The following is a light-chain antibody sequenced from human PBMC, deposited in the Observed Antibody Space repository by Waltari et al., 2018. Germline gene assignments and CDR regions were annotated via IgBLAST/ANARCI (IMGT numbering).Light chain of an antibody. CDR2: QAS. CDR1: QSISTW. J-gene: IGKJ1*01. V-gene: IGKV1-5*03. CDR3: QQYYSNSWT. Sequence: DIQMTQSPSTLSASVGDTVTITCRASQSISTWRAWYQQKPGKAPHLLIYQASSLDSGVPSMFSASVSGTEFSLTINNLQPEDFATYYCQQYYSNSWTFGQGTNVEIK.